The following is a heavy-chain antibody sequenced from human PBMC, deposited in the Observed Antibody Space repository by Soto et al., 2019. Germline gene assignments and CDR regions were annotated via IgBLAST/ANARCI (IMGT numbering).Heavy chain of an antibody. Sequence: GGSLRLSCAASGFTFSSYSMNWVRQAPGKGLEWVSSISSSSSSYIYYADSVKGRFTISRDNAKNSLYLQMNSLRAEDTAVYYCARRISHSSSWFDPWGQGTLVTVSS. CDR2: ISSSSSSYI. D-gene: IGHD6-13*01. J-gene: IGHJ5*02. V-gene: IGHV3-21*01. CDR3: ARRISHSSSWFDP. CDR1: GFTFSSYS.